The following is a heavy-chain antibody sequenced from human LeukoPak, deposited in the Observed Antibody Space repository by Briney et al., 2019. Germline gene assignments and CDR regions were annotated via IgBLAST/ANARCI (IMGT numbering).Heavy chain of an antibody. CDR2: ISSSSSYI. CDR3: ARRPPPYYYDSSGYFDY. V-gene: IGHV3-21*01. D-gene: IGHD3-22*01. Sequence: GGSLRLSCAASGFTFSSYSMNWVRQAPGKGLEWVSSISSSSSYIYYADSVKGRITISRDNAKNSLYLQINSLRAEDTAVYYCARRPPPYYYDSSGYFDYWGQGTLVTVSS. J-gene: IGHJ4*02. CDR1: GFTFSSYS.